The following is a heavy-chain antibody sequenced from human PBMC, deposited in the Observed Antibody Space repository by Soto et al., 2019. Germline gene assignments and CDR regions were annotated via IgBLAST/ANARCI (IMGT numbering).Heavy chain of an antibody. V-gene: IGHV3-74*01. Sequence: GGSLRLSCAASGFAFSSYWMHWVRITPGKGLVWVSRINSDGSFTSYADSVKGRFTISRDNAKNTLYLQMNSLRAEDTAVYYCVTLRYYYDSSGYYPWTGFDNWGQGTRVTVSS. J-gene: IGHJ4*02. CDR3: VTLRYYYDSSGYYPWTGFDN. CDR2: INSDGSFT. CDR1: GFAFSSYW. D-gene: IGHD3-22*01.